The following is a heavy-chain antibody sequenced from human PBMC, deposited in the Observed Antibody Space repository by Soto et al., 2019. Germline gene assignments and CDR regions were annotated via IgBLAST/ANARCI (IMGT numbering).Heavy chain of an antibody. CDR2: ISGRGDAQ. J-gene: IGHJ4*02. V-gene: IGHV3-23*01. D-gene: IGHD5-12*01. CDR3: ATSLSPWLLRPPDY. Sequence: LRLSCTASGFACNDSAMTWVRQAPGKGLEWVSGISGRGDAQYYAASVTGRFTIFRDNSRSTESLQIDSLRVDDTAVYYCATSLSPWLLRPPDYWGLGTPVTVSS. CDR1: GFACNDSA.